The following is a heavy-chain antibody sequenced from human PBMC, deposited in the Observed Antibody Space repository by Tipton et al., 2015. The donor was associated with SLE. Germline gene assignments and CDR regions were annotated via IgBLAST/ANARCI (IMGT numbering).Heavy chain of an antibody. CDR3: ARDNAVQGLDI. Sequence: SLRLSCTASGFSFSNYWMNWVRQAPGKGLEWVANIKQDGSDNYYADSVKGRFTISRDNRRNKLYLQMNSLRSEDTAVYYCARDNAVQGLDIWGQGTMVAVS. CDR1: GFSFSNYW. CDR2: IKQDGSDN. J-gene: IGHJ3*02. D-gene: IGHD2-8*01. V-gene: IGHV3-7*01.